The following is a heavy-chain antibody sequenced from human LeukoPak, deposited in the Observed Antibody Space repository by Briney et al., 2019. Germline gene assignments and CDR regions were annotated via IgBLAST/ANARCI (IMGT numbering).Heavy chain of an antibody. V-gene: IGHV4-39*07. J-gene: IGHJ3*02. CDR3: ARGFGWGIRRNDAFDI. CDR1: GDSISSSSYY. Sequence: SETLSLTCTVSGDSISSSSYYWGWIRQPPGKGLEWIGEINHSGSTNYNPSLKSRVTISVDTSKNQFSLKLSSVTATDTAVYYCARGFGWGIRRNDAFDIWGQGTMVTVSS. CDR2: INHSGST. D-gene: IGHD3-16*01.